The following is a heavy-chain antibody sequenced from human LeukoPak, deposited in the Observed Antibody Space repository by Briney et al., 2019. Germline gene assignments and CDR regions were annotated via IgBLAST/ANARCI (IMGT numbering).Heavy chain of an antibody. J-gene: IGHJ6*03. D-gene: IGHD5-18*01. V-gene: IGHV1-2*02. CDR2: INPNSGGT. Sequence: ASLKVSCKASGYTFTGYYMHWVRQAPGQGLEWMGWINPNSGGTNYAQKFQGRVTMTRDTSISTAYMELSRLRSDDTAVYYCASSPDSSGPYYYYYYMDVWGKGTTVTVSS. CDR3: ASSPDSSGPYYYYYYMDV. CDR1: GYTFTGYY.